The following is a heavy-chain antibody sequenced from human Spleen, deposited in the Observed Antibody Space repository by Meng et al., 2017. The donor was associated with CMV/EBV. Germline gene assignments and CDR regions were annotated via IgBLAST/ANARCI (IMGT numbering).Heavy chain of an antibody. Sequence: GAHWSCIRQHPGTCMECIAYIYYSGSPYYNPSLNSRVVLSVDTSKNQFPLNLSSVTSADTAVYYCARVRPSLLVPAENRGLNNWFDPWGRGTLVTVSS. CDR3: ARVRPSLLVPAENRGLNNWFDP. J-gene: IGHJ5*02. CDR2: IYYSGSP. D-gene: IGHD2-2*01. V-gene: IGHV4-31*02. CDR1: GAH.